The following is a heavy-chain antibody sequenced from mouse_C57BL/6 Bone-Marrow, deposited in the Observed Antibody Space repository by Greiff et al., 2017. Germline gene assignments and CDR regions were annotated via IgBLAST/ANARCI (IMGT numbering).Heavy chain of an antibody. CDR1: GYTFTSYW. Sequence: QVQLQQPGAELVKPGASVKLSCKASGYTFTSYWMQWVKQRPGQGLEWIGEIDPSDSYTNYNQKFKGKATLTVDTSSSTAYMQLSSLTSEDSAVYYCANLYCYGSRGYFDVWGTGTTVTVSS. CDR3: ANLYCYGSRGYFDV. J-gene: IGHJ1*03. V-gene: IGHV1-50*01. CDR2: IDPSDSYT. D-gene: IGHD1-1*01.